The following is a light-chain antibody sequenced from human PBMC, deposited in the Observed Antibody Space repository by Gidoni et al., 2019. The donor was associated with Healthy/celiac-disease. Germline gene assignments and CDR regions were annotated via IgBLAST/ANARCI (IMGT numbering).Light chain of an antibody. Sequence: ELVLTPSPATLSLSPGERATLSCRASQSVSSYLAWYQQKPGQAPRLLIYDASNRATGIPARFSGSGSGTDFTLTISSLEPEDFAVYYCQQRSNWPYTFGQXTKLEIK. J-gene: IGKJ2*01. V-gene: IGKV3-11*01. CDR1: QSVSSY. CDR3: QQRSNWPYT. CDR2: DAS.